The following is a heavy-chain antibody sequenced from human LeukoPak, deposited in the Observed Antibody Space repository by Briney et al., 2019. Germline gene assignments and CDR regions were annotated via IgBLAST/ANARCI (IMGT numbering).Heavy chain of an antibody. Sequence: PGGSLRLSCAASGFTFNNYGMHWVRQAPGKGLEWVAFIRYNGNNQYYADSVKGRFTISRDNSKNTLYLQMNSLRAEDTAVYYCAKDQVGIAVAVTRYMDVWGKGTTVTVSS. CDR2: IRYNGNNQ. D-gene: IGHD6-19*01. CDR3: AKDQVGIAVAVTRYMDV. J-gene: IGHJ6*03. CDR1: GFTFNNYG. V-gene: IGHV3-30*02.